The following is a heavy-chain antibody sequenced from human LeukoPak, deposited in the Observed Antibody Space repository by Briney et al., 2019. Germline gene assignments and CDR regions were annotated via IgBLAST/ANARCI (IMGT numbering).Heavy chain of an antibody. D-gene: IGHD3-10*01. Sequence: SQTLSLTCTVSGGSISSGDYYWSWIRQPPGKGLEWIGYIYYSGSTYYNPSLKSRVTISVDTSKNQFSLKLSSVTAADTAVYYWARGVYGSGRHDAFDIWGQGTMVTVSS. CDR3: ARGVYGSGRHDAFDI. V-gene: IGHV4-30-4*01. J-gene: IGHJ3*02. CDR1: GGSISSGDYY. CDR2: IYYSGST.